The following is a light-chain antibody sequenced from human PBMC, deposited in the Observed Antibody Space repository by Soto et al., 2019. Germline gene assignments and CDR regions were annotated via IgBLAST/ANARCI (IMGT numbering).Light chain of an antibody. CDR2: DAS. CDR1: QSVSSY. V-gene: IGKV3-11*01. CDR3: QVRSNFLT. Sequence: EIVLTQSPATLSLSPGERATLSCRASQSVSSYLAWYQQKPGQAPRLLIYDASNRATGIPARFSGSGSGTNFTLPISSLEPEDFAVYYRQVRSNFLTFGGGINVDIK. J-gene: IGKJ4*01.